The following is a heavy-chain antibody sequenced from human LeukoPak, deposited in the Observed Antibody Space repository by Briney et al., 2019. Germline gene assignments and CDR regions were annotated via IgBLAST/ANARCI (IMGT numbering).Heavy chain of an antibody. CDR1: GFPFSGSA. Sequence: GGSLRLSCAASGFPFSGSAIHWVRQSSGKGLEWVGQIDKKDKGYATATAYAASVKGRFTISRDDSINTAYLQMKSLKTEDTALYYCTRDSGIYNWFDPWGQGTLVTVSS. D-gene: IGHD1-26*01. V-gene: IGHV3-73*01. J-gene: IGHJ5*02. CDR2: IDKKDKGYATAT. CDR3: TRDSGIYNWFDP.